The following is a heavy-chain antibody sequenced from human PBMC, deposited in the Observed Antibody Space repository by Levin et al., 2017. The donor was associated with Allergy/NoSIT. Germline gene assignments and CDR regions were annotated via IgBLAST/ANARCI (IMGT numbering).Heavy chain of an antibody. J-gene: IGHJ3*02. CDR2: IYSGGST. D-gene: IGHD3-10*01. V-gene: IGHV3-66*02. Sequence: PGGSLRLSCAASGFTVSSNYMSWVRQAPGKGLEWVSVIYSGGSTYYADSVKGRFTISRDNSKNTLYLQMNSLRAEDTAVYYCARDPDRSGSYYRALDAFDIWGQGTMVTVSS. CDR1: GFTVSSNY. CDR3: ARDPDRSGSYYRALDAFDI.